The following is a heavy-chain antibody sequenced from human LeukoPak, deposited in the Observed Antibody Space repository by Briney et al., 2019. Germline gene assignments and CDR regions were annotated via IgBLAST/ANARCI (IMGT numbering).Heavy chain of an antibody. J-gene: IGHJ4*02. D-gene: IGHD1-20*01. CDR1: GYTFTSYD. V-gene: IGHV1-8*01. CDR3: ARGHSYNWNPDY. CDR2: MNPNSGNT. Sequence: ASVKVSCKASGYTFTSYDINWVRQATGQGLEWMGWMNPNSGNTGYAQKFQGRVTMTRNTSISTAYMELSSLRSEDTAVYSCARGHSYNWNPDYWGQGTLVTVSS.